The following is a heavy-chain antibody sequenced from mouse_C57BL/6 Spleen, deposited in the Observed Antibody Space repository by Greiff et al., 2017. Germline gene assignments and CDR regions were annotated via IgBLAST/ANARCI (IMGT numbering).Heavy chain of an antibody. Sequence: QVQLKQSGAELARPGASVKMSCKASGYTFTSYTMHWVKQRPGQGLEWIGYINPSSGYTKYNQKFKDKATLTADKSSSTAYLQLSSLTSEDSAVYYCARCHYGNYLDYWGQGTTLTVSS. V-gene: IGHV1-4*01. D-gene: IGHD2-1*01. J-gene: IGHJ2*01. CDR1: GYTFTSYT. CDR2: INPSSGYT. CDR3: ARCHYGNYLDY.